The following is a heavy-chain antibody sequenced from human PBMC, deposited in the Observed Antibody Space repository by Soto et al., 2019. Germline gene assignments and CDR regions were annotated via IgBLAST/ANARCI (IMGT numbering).Heavy chain of an antibody. V-gene: IGHV3-23*01. CDR3: AKAGGDCSGGSCYSNQGDY. J-gene: IGHJ4*02. Sequence: EVHLLESGGGLVQPGGSLRLSCTAYGFTFSSYAMSWVRQAPGKGLEWVSGIVGSGSSTYYADSVKGRFTISRDNSKSTLYLQMDSLIADDTALYFCAKAGGDCSGGSCYSNQGDYWGQGTLVTVSS. CDR1: GFTFSSYA. D-gene: IGHD2-15*01. CDR2: IVGSGSST.